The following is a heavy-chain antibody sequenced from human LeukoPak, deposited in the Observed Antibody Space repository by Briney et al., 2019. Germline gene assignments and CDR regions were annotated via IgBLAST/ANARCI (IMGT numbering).Heavy chain of an antibody. V-gene: IGHV3-9*01. CDR2: ISWNSGDI. CDR3: AKSTGTQLWLTVDY. Sequence: GGSLRLSCAASGFTFDDYAMHWVRQAPGKGLEWVSGISWNSGDIRYADSVKGRFTISRDNAKNSLYLQMNSLRAEDTALYYCAKSTGTQLWLTVDYWGQGTLVTVSS. D-gene: IGHD5-18*01. J-gene: IGHJ4*02. CDR1: GFTFDDYA.